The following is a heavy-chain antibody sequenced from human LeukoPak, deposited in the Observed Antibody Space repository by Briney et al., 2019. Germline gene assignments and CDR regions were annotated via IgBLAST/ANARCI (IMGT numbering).Heavy chain of an antibody. D-gene: IGHD6-19*01. CDR1: GGSSSGYY. J-gene: IGHJ3*02. CDR2: IKHSGST. Sequence: SETLSLTCAVYGGSSSGYYWSWIRQPPGKGQEWIGEIKHSGSTNYNPSLKSRVTISVDTSKNQFSLKLSSVTAADTAVYYCAGVAVAGQGAFEIWGQGTMVTVSS. V-gene: IGHV4-34*01. CDR3: AGVAVAGQGAFEI.